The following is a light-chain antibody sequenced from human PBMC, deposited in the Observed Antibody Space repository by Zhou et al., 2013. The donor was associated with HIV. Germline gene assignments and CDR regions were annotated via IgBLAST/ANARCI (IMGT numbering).Light chain of an antibody. CDR2: AAS. Sequence: PGERATLSCRASQSVSSYLAWYQQKPGQAPRFLIYAASTRATGIPARFSGSGSWTEFTLTISSMQSEDFAVYYCQHYNSWPTTFGQGTKLEIK. CDR3: QHYNSWPTT. V-gene: IGKV3-15*01. CDR1: QSVSSY. J-gene: IGKJ2*01.